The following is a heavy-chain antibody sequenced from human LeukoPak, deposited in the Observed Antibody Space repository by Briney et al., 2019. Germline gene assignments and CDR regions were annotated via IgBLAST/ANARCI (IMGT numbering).Heavy chain of an antibody. CDR1: GGSISSSSYY. J-gene: IGHJ3*02. V-gene: IGHV4-39*07. Sequence: SETLSLTCTVSGGSISSSSYYWGWIRQPPGKGLEWIGSIYYSGSTYYNPSLKGRVTISVDTSKNQFSLKLSSVTAADTAVYYCARSPLGYYYDSSGFDAFDIWGQGTMVTVSS. CDR3: ARSPLGYYYDSSGFDAFDI. D-gene: IGHD3-22*01. CDR2: IYYSGST.